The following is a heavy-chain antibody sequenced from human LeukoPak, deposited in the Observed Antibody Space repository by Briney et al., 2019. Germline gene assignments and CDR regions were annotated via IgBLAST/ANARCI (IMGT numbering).Heavy chain of an antibody. J-gene: IGHJ6*03. CDR1: GGTFSSYA. CDR3: AMSSDYYGRYYYSMDV. CDR2: IIPIFGTA. Sequence: ASVTVSCKASGGTFSSYAISWVRQAPGQGLEWMGGIIPIFGTADSAQKFQGRVSITTDESTSTTYMELSSLGSEDTAVYYCAMSSDYYGRYYYSMDVWGKGTTVTVSS. V-gene: IGHV1-69*05. D-gene: IGHD3-10*01.